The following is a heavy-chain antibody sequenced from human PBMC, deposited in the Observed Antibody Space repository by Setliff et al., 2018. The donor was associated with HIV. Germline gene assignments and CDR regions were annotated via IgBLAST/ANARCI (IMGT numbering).Heavy chain of an antibody. CDR1: GFTFSSYA. Sequence: GGSLRLSCAASGFTFSSYAMHWVRQAPGKGLEWVAVISYDGSNKYYADSVKGRFTISRDNSKNTLYLQMNSLRAEDTAVYYCARAGGPWSYGDYDLDFDYWGQGTLVTVSS. J-gene: IGHJ4*02. CDR3: ARAGGPWSYGDYDLDFDY. D-gene: IGHD4-17*01. V-gene: IGHV3-30*04. CDR2: ISYDGSNK.